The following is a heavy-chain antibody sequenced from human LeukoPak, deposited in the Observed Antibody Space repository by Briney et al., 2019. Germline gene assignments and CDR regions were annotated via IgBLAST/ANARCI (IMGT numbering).Heavy chain of an antibody. J-gene: IGHJ3*02. CDR1: GFTFSSYA. CDR2: ISGSGGST. Sequence: GGPLRLSCAASGFTFSSYAMSWVRQAPGKGLEWVSAISGSGGSTYYADSVKGRFTISRDNSKNTLYLQMNSLRAEDTAVYYCASSSSGSFFRAFDIWGQGTMVTVSS. CDR3: ASSSSGSFFRAFDI. D-gene: IGHD6-19*01. V-gene: IGHV3-23*01.